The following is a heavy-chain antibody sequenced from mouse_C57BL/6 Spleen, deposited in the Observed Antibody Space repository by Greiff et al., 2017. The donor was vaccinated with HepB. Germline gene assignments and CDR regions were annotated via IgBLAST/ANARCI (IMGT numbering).Heavy chain of an antibody. CDR2: ISGGGGNT. V-gene: IGHV5-9*01. CDR1: GFTFSSYT. Sequence: EVQRVESGGGLVKPGGSLKLSCAASGFTFSSYTMSWVRQTPEKRLEWVATISGGGGNTYYPDSVKGRFTISRDNAKDTLYLQMSSLRSEDTALYYCANPYGSSSHWYFDVWGTGTTVTVSS. J-gene: IGHJ1*03. D-gene: IGHD1-1*01. CDR3: ANPYGSSSHWYFDV.